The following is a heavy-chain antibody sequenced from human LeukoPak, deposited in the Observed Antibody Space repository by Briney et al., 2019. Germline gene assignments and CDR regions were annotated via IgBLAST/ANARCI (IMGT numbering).Heavy chain of an antibody. CDR1: GYTFTGYY. CDR3: ARVLSRWQQLDHFDY. V-gene: IGHV1-2*02. J-gene: IGHJ4*02. CDR2: INPNSGGT. Sequence: ASVKVSCKASGYTFTGYYMHWVRQAPGQGLEWMGWINPNSGGTNYAQKFQGRVTMTRDTSISTAYMELSRLRSDDTAVYYCARVLSRWQQLDHFDYWAQGTLVTVSS. D-gene: IGHD6-13*01.